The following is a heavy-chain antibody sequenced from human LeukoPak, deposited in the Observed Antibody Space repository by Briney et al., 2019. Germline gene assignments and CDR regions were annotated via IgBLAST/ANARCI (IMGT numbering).Heavy chain of an antibody. J-gene: IGHJ3*02. CDR1: GFTFTSYW. Sequence: GGSLRLSCAASGFTFTSYWMHWVRQAPGKGLVWVSRINPDGSSTTYADSVKGRFTISRDNAKNTLYLQMNSLRTEDTAVYYCASVGKILQSGMVFDIWSQGTVVTVSS. CDR2: INPDGSST. V-gene: IGHV3-74*01. D-gene: IGHD2-8*01. CDR3: ASVGKILQSGMVFDI.